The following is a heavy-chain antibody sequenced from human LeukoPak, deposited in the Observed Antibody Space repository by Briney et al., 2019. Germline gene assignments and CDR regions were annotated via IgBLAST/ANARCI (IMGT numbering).Heavy chain of an antibody. J-gene: IGHJ4*02. CDR3: VREPYSTTAFDY. V-gene: IGHV3-21*01. Sequence: GGSLRLSCAASGFTFSSYNMNWVRQAPGKGLEWVSSISTSSSYIYYADSVKGRFTISRDNARNSLFLQMNSLRAEDTAVYYCVREPYSTTAFDYWGQGILVTVSS. CDR2: ISTSSSYI. D-gene: IGHD2-21*01. CDR1: GFTFSSYN.